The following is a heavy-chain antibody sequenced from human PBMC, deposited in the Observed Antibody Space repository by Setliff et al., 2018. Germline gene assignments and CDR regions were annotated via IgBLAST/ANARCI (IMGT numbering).Heavy chain of an antibody. CDR2: IDWDDDK. CDR1: GFSLSTSGMR. D-gene: IGHD1-26*01. Sequence: GPTLVNPTQTLTLTCTFSGFSLSTSGMRVSWIRQPPGKALEWLARIDWDDDKFYSTSLKTRLTLSKDTSKNQVVLTMTNMDPVDTATYYCARSPSGGFDYWGQGTLVTVSS. CDR3: ARSPSGGFDY. V-gene: IGHV2-70*04. J-gene: IGHJ4*02.